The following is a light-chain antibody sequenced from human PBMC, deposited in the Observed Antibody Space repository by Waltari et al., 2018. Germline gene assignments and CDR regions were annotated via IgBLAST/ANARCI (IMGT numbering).Light chain of an antibody. CDR2: WAS. J-gene: IGKJ1*01. CDR1: QNILYSDNNRNY. Sequence: DIVMTQSPESLAVSLGERATINCKSSQNILYSDNNRNYLAWYQQKPGQPHKVLIYWASSRESGVSDRFSGGGSGTDFTLTINSLQAEDVAVYYCQQYYTSPPWTFGQGTKVEI. CDR3: QQYYTSPPWT. V-gene: IGKV4-1*01.